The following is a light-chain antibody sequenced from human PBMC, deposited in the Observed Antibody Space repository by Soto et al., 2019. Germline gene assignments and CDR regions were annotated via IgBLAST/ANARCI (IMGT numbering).Light chain of an antibody. V-gene: IGLV2-14*01. Sequence: QSVLTQPASVSGSPGQSITISCTGTSSDIGGYKYVSWYQHHPGKAPKLMIFEVSNRPSGVSNRFSGSKSGNTASLTISGLQAEDEADYYCSSYTTSGTHVFGTGTKVTVL. CDR3: SSYTTSGTHV. J-gene: IGLJ1*01. CDR2: EVS. CDR1: SSDIGGYKY.